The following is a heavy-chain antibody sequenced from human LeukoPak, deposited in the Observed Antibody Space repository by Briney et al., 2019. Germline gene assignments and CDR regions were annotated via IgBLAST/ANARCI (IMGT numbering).Heavy chain of an antibody. D-gene: IGHD4-17*01. CDR1: GFTFSSYA. Sequence: GGSLRLSCAASGFTFSSYAMSWVRQAPGKGLEWVSAISGSGGSTYYADSVKGRFTISRDNSKNTLYLQMNSLRAEDTAVYHCAKVSDYAYYYGMDVWGQGTTVTVSS. J-gene: IGHJ6*02. V-gene: IGHV3-23*01. CDR3: AKVSDYAYYYGMDV. CDR2: ISGSGGST.